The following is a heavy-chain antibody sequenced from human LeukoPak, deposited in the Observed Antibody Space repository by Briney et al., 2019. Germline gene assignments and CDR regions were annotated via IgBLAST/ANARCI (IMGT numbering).Heavy chain of an antibody. D-gene: IGHD5-24*01. V-gene: IGHV4-59*08. Sequence: KTSETLSLTCTVSGGSINSYYWSWIRQPPGKGLEWIGYIYYSGSTNYNPSLKSRVTISVDTSKKQFSLKLSSVTAADTAVYYCARHAMASPFDYWGQGTLVTVSS. CDR3: ARHAMASPFDY. J-gene: IGHJ4*02. CDR2: IYYSGST. CDR1: GGSINSYY.